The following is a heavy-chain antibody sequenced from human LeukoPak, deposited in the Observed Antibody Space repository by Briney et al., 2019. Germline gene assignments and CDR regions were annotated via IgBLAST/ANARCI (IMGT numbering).Heavy chain of an antibody. D-gene: IGHD3-10*01. CDR1: GFTFSSYA. Sequence: GGSLRLSCAASGFTFSSYAMHWVRQAPGKGLEWVAVISYDGSNKYYADSVKGRFTISRDNAKNSLYLQMNSLRAEDTAVYYCARDSGSGSYYTGYYGMDVWGKGTTVTVSS. V-gene: IGHV3-30-3*01. CDR2: ISYDGSNK. CDR3: ARDSGSGSYYTGYYGMDV. J-gene: IGHJ6*04.